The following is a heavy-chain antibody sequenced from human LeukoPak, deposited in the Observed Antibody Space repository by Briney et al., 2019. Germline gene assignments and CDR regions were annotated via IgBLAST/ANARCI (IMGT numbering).Heavy chain of an antibody. CDR3: AKLGGYAYGMDV. J-gene: IGHJ6*02. V-gene: IGHV4-59*01. CDR2: IYYSGST. D-gene: IGHD3-22*01. Sequence: SETLSLTCTVSGGSISSYYWSWIRQPPGKGLEWIGYIYYSGSTNYNPSLKSRVTISVDTSKNQFSLKLSSVTAADTAVYYCAKLGGYAYGMDVWGQGTTVTVSS. CDR1: GGSISSYY.